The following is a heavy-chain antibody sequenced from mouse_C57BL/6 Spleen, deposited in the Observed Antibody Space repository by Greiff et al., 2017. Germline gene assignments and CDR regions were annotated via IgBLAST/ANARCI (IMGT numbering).Heavy chain of an antibody. V-gene: IGHV1-19*01. CDR3: ARDGYGSSYDWYFDG. J-gene: IGHJ1*03. Sequence: VQLQQSGPVLVKPGASVKMSCKASGYTFTDYYMNWVKQSHGKSLEWIGVINPYNGGTSYNQKFKGKATLTVDKSSSKAYMALNSLTSEDSAVYYCARDGYGSSYDWYFDGWGTGTTVTVSS. CDR2: INPYNGGT. CDR1: GYTFTDYY. D-gene: IGHD1-1*01.